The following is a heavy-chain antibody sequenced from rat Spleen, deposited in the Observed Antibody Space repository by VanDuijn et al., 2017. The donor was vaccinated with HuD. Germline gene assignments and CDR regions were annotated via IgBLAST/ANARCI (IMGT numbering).Heavy chain of an antibody. CDR1: GFTFSNYY. Sequence: EVQLVESGGGLVQPGRSMKLSCAASGFTFSNYYMAWVRQAPTKGLEWVASLSTGGGNTYYRDSVKGLFTISTNYAKSTLYLQLESLRSEDTATYYCATRDGGYPHWGQGVMVTVSS. CDR3: ATRDGGYPH. CDR2: LSTGGGNT. J-gene: IGHJ2*01. D-gene: IGHD1-11*01. V-gene: IGHV5-25*01.